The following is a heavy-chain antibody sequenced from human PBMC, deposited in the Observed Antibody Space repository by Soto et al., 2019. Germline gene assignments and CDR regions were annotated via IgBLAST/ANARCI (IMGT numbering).Heavy chain of an antibody. CDR3: ARDIPAIMSRYYGMDV. J-gene: IGHJ6*02. CDR1: GFTFSDYY. V-gene: IGHV3-11*06. D-gene: IGHD2-2*01. CDR2: ISSSSSYT. Sequence: GGSLRLSCAASGFTFSDYYMSWIRQAPGKGLEWVSYISSSSSYTNYADSVKGRFTISRDNAKNSLYLQMNSLRAEDTAVYYCARDIPAIMSRYYGMDVWGQGTTVTVSS.